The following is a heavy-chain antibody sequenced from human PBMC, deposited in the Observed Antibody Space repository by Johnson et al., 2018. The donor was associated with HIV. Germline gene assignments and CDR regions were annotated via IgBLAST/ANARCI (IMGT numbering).Heavy chain of an antibody. CDR3: AKGPNGQLDDAFHI. CDR2: IWYDGSNK. Sequence: QVQLVESGGGVVQPGRSLRLSCTASGFTFSSYGIHWVRQAPGKGLEWVAVIWYDGSNKYYADSVKGRFTISRDNSKNTLYLQMNSLRAEDTAVYYCAKGPNGQLDDAFHIWGQGTMVTVSS. V-gene: IGHV3-33*06. D-gene: IGHD6-6*01. J-gene: IGHJ3*02. CDR1: GFTFSSYG.